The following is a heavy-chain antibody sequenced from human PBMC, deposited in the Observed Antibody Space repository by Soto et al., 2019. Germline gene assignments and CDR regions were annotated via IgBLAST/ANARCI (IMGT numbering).Heavy chain of an antibody. CDR3: ARLDDDSSGYSPNDAFDI. J-gene: IGHJ3*02. V-gene: IGHV5-51*07. CDR2: IYPGDSDT. D-gene: IGHD3-22*01. CDR1: GYSFTSYW. Sequence: GESLKISCKGSGYSFTSYWIGWVHQMPGKGLEWMGIIYPGDSDTRYSPSFQGQVTISADKSISAAYLQWSSLKASDTAMYYCARLDDDSSGYSPNDAFDIWGQGTMVTVSS.